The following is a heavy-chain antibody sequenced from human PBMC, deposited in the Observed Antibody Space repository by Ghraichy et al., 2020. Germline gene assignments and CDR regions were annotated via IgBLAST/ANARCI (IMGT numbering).Heavy chain of an antibody. D-gene: IGHD3-3*01. CDR2: MNPNSGNT. Sequence: ASVKVSCKASGYTFTSYDINWVRQATGQGLEGMGWMNPNSGNTGYAQKFQGRVTMTRNTSISTAYMELSSLRSEDTAVYYCARGLSYYDFWSGYYTQGGVDYWGQGTLVTVSS. CDR3: ARGLSYYDFWSGYYTQGGVDY. V-gene: IGHV1-8*01. J-gene: IGHJ4*02. CDR1: GYTFTSYD.